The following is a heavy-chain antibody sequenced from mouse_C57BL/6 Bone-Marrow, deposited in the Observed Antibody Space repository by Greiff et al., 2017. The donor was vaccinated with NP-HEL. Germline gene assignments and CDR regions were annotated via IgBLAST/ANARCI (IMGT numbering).Heavy chain of an antibody. J-gene: IGHJ1*03. CDR2: IYPGGGYT. CDR1: GYTFTNYW. D-gene: IGHD2-2*01. Sequence: QVQLQQSGAELVRPGPSVKMSCKASGYTFTNYWIGWAKQRPGHGLEWIGDIYPGGGYTNYNEKFKGKATLTADKSSSTAYMQFSSLTSEDSAIYYCAVWLHWYFDVWGTGTTVTVSS. V-gene: IGHV1-63*01. CDR3: AVWLHWYFDV.